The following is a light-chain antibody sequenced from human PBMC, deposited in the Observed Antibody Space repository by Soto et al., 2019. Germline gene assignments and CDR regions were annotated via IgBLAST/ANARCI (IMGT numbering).Light chain of an antibody. CDR1: PSDVGRYNY. CDR2: DVS. J-gene: IGLJ1*01. V-gene: IGLV2-14*01. Sequence: QSVLTQPASVSGSPGQSIPISCTGTPSDVGRYNYVSWYQQHPGKAPKLIIYDVSNRPSGVSNRFSGSKSGNTASLTISGLQAEDEADYYCNSYTSSSTYVFGTGTKLTVL. CDR3: NSYTSSSTYV.